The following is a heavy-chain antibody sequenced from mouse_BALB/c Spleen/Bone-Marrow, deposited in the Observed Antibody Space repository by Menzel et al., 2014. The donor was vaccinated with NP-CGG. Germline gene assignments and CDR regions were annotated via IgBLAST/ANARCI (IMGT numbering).Heavy chain of an antibody. CDR1: GYTFSSYW. Sequence: QVQLQQSGAELMKPGASVKISCKATGYTFSSYWIEWVKQRPGHGLEWIGEILPGSGSTNYNEKFKGKATFTADTSSNTAYMQLSSLTSEDSAVYYCARTGTYWYFDVWGAGTTVTVSS. V-gene: IGHV1-9*01. J-gene: IGHJ1*01. CDR2: ILPGSGST. D-gene: IGHD4-1*01. CDR3: ARTGTYWYFDV.